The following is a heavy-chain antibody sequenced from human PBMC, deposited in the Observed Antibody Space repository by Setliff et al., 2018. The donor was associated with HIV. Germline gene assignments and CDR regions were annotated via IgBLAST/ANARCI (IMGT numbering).Heavy chain of an antibody. V-gene: IGHV4-38-2*01. CDR2: IYHSGGV. D-gene: IGHD5-12*01. CDR1: GYSISSGYY. Sequence: SETLSLTCAVSGYSISSGYYWGWIRQPPGKGLEWLGYIYHSGGVNYNPSLKGRGTISLDTSKNQFSLRLTSVTAADTAVYYCARRGYSGYASGWFGPWGQGTLVTVSS. CDR3: ARRGYSGYASGWFGP. J-gene: IGHJ5*02.